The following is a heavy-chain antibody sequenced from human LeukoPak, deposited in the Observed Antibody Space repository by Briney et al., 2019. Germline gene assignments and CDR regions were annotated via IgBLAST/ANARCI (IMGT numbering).Heavy chain of an antibody. CDR1: GFTFSIYS. D-gene: IGHD4-23*01. J-gene: IGHJ4*02. CDR2: ISSSATSI. Sequence: GGSLRLSCAASGFTFSIYSMNWVRQPPGKGLEWVSYISSSATSIYYADSVRRRFTISRDNAKNSLSLQMDSLRDDDTAVYYCASSDDYGGNRFDYWGRGTLVTASS. CDR3: ASSDDYGGNRFDY. V-gene: IGHV3-48*02.